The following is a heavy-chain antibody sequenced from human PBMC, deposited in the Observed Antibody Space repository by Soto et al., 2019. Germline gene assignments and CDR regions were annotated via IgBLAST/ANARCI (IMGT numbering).Heavy chain of an antibody. Sequence: QVQLVESGGGVVQPGRSLRLSCAASGFTFSSYAMHWVRQAPGKGLEWVAVISYDGSNKYYADSVKGRFTISRDNSKNSLYLHMNSLRAEDTAVYYCARDGRGGYSYGYYYYYGMDVWGQGTTVTVSS. J-gene: IGHJ6*02. D-gene: IGHD5-18*01. CDR1: GFTFSSYA. CDR3: ARDGRGGYSYGYYYYYGMDV. CDR2: ISYDGSNK. V-gene: IGHV3-30-3*01.